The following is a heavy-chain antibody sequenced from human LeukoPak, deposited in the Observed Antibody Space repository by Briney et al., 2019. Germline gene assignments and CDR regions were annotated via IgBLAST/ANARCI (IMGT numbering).Heavy chain of an antibody. J-gene: IGHJ4*02. V-gene: IGHV1-46*01. CDR3: ARGLSYYYDSSGLYDY. CDR2: INPSGGST. D-gene: IGHD3-22*01. CDR1: GYTFTSYY. Sequence: ASVKVSCKASGYTFTSYYMHWVRQAPGQGLEWMGIINPSGGSTSYAQKFQGRVTMTRDMSTSTVYMELSSLRSEDTAVYYCARGLSYYYDSSGLYDYWGQGTLVTVSS.